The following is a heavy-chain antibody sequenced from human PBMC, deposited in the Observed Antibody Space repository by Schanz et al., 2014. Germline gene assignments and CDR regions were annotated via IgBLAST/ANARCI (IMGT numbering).Heavy chain of an antibody. V-gene: IGHV1-18*04. CDR1: GYTFSSYG. D-gene: IGHD3-10*01. CDR3: ARDILYYFGSGSYPDY. J-gene: IGHJ4*02. CDR2: ISAHNGNT. Sequence: QVLLVQSGAEVKQPGASVKVSCKASGYTFSSYGITWVRQAPGQGLEWMGWISAHNGNTNYAQKLQGRVSMTTDTSTNTAYMELRSLRSDDTAVYYCARDILYYFGSGSYPDYWGQGTLVTVSS.